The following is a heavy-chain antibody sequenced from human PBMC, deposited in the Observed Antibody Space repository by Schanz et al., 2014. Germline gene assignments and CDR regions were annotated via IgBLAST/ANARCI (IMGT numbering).Heavy chain of an antibody. J-gene: IGHJ4*03. Sequence: EVQLLESGGGLVQPGESLRLSCAASGFSFSSYTMSWVRQAPGKGLQWVSSLSGDGGTTHYADSVKGRFTISRDNSKNTVNLQMNSLRAEDTAVYYCAKEKEEVAADGSFFDYWGQGTLVIVSS. D-gene: IGHD6-13*01. CDR1: GFSFSSYT. V-gene: IGHV3-23*01. CDR2: LSGDGGTT. CDR3: AKEKEEVAADGSFFDY.